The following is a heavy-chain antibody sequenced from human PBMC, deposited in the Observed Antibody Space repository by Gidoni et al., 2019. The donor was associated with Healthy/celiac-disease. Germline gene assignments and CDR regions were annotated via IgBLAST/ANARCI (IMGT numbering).Heavy chain of an antibody. CDR2: IYYSGST. CDR1: GGSISSSSYY. J-gene: IGHJ6*02. Sequence: GLVKPSETLSLTCTVSGGSISSSSYYWGWIRQPPGKGLEWIGSIYYSGSTYYNPSLKSRVTISVDTSKNQFSLKLSSVTAADTAVYYCASGGYFDHEYYYYGMDVWGQGTTVTVSS. CDR3: ASGGYFDHEYYYYGMDV. V-gene: IGHV4-39*07. D-gene: IGHD3-9*01.